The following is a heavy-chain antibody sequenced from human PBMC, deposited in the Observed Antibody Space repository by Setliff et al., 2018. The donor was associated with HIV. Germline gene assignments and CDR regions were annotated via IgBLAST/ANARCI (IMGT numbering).Heavy chain of an antibody. CDR1: GYPLSELS. CDR2: SDAEDGES. D-gene: IGHD4-17*01. Sequence: ASVKVSCKVSGYPLSELSIHWVRQAPGKGLEWMGGSDAEDGESVYAQKFQGRVTITRDASASTAYMELSSLRSEDTAVYYCARSPGDYLFDYWGQGTLVTVSS. J-gene: IGHJ4*02. CDR3: ARSPGDYLFDY. V-gene: IGHV1-24*01.